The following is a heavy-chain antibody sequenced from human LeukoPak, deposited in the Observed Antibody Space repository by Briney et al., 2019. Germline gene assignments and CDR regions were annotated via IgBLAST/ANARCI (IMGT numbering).Heavy chain of an antibody. J-gene: IGHJ4*02. CDR1: GFTFDDYA. D-gene: IGHD3-10*01. CDR2: INWNSGSI. Sequence: PGRSLRLSCAASGFTFDDYAMHWVRQVPGKGPEWVAGINWNSGSIDYADSVKGRFTVSRDNAKNYLYLQMNSLRSEDTALYYWAKLSAGSENDYWGQGTLVTVSS. V-gene: IGHV3-9*01. CDR3: AKLSAGSENDY.